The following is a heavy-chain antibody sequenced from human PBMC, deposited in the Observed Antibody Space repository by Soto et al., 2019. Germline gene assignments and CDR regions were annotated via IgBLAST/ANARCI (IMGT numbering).Heavy chain of an antibody. CDR1: GFTFSSYE. D-gene: IGHD2-15*01. V-gene: IGHV3-48*03. CDR3: ARDRTLVSPFDP. J-gene: IGHJ5*02. CDR2: ISSSGSTI. Sequence: EVQLVESGGGLVQPGGSLRLSCAASGFTFSSYEMNWVRQAPGKGLGWVSYISSSGSTIYYADSVKGRFTISRDNAKNSLYLQMNRMRAEDTAVYYCARDRTLVSPFDPWGQGTLVTVSS.